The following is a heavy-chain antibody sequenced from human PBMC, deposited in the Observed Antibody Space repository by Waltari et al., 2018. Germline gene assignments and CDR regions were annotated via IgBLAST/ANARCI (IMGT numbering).Heavy chain of an antibody. CDR2: ISFSDAT. D-gene: IGHD1-20*01. V-gene: IGHV3-23*01. J-gene: IGHJ4*02. CDR3: AKPFYNWDDPLHS. Sequence: EVQLLESGGGLVLPGGSLRLSCAASEFTFSSYAINWVRQAPGTGRGWASSISFSDATYYADSVKGRFTISRDTSKNTVYLQMNSLRAEDTAVYYCAKPFYNWDDPLHSWGQGTLVTVSS. CDR1: EFTFSSYA.